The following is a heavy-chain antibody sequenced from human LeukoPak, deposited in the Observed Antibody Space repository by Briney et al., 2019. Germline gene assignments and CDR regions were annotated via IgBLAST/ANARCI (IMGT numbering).Heavy chain of an antibody. D-gene: IGHD3-9*01. CDR3: ARDIYDILTGDAFDI. CDR1: GFTFSSYW. CDR2: IKQDGSEK. V-gene: IGHV3-7*01. Sequence: GGSLRLSCAASGFTFSSYWMSWVRQAPGKGLEWVANIKQDGSEKHYVDSVKGRFTISRDNAKNSLYLQMNSLRAEDTAVYYCARDIYDILTGDAFDIWGQGTMVTVSS. J-gene: IGHJ3*02.